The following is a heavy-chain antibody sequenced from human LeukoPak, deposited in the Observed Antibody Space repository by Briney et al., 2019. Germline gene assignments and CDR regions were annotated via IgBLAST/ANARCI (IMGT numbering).Heavy chain of an antibody. CDR3: ASGVGSSGSDVVWDWYFDL. V-gene: IGHV4-39*01. D-gene: IGHD6-6*01. CDR1: GGSISSSSYY. CDR2: IYYSGST. Sequence: SGTLSLTCTVSGGSISSSSYYWGWIRQPPGKGLEWIGSIYYSGSTYYNPSLKSRVTISVDTSKNQFSLKLSSVTAADTAVYYCASGVGSSGSDVVWDWYFDLWGRGTLVTVSS. J-gene: IGHJ2*01.